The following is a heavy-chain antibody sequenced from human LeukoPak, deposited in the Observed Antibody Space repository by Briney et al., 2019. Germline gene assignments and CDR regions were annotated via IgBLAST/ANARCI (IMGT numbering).Heavy chain of an antibody. CDR2: INRSGST. D-gene: IGHD5-12*01. Sequence: PSETLSLTCAVYGGSFSGYYWSWIRQPPGKGLEWIGEINRSGSTNYNPSLKSRVTISVDTSRNQFSLKLSSVTAADTAVYYCARERAARGRPFDYWGQGTLVTVSS. CDR1: GGSFSGYY. J-gene: IGHJ4*02. CDR3: ARERAARGRPFDY. V-gene: IGHV4-34*01.